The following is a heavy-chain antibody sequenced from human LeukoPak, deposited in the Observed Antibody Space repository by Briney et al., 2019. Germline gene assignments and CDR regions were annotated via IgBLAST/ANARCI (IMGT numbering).Heavy chain of an antibody. CDR2: IRYDGSNK. Sequence: GGSLRLSCAASGFTFSSYGMHWVRQAPGKGLEWVAFIRYDGSNKYYADSVKGRFTISRDNSKNTLYLQMNGLRAEDTAVYYCAKDSPVDYGAPHDAFDIWGQGTMVTVSS. CDR1: GFTFSSYG. D-gene: IGHD4-17*01. J-gene: IGHJ3*02. CDR3: AKDSPVDYGAPHDAFDI. V-gene: IGHV3-30*02.